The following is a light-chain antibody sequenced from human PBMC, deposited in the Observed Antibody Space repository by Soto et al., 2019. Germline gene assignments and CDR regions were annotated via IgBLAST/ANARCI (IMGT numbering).Light chain of an antibody. CDR1: SSNIGSNY. Sequence: QSVLTQPPSASGTPGQRVTISCSGSSSNIGSNYVYWYQQLPGTAPKLLIYRNNQRPPGVPDRFSGSKSGTSASLAISGLRSEDEADYYCAAWDDSLSAVFGGGTQLTVL. J-gene: IGLJ7*01. V-gene: IGLV1-47*01. CDR3: AAWDDSLSAV. CDR2: RNN.